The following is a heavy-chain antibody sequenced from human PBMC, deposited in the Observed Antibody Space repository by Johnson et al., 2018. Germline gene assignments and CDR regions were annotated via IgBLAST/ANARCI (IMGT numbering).Heavy chain of an antibody. CDR3: TTRSPYIRPNYYDSSGYSSRRNAFDI. CDR1: GFTFSSYG. J-gene: IGHJ3*02. Sequence: VQLVQSGGGVVQPGRSLRLSCAASGFTFSSYGMHWVRQAPGKGLEWVSSISSSSSYIYYADSVKGRFTISRDNAKNSLYLQMNSLKTEATAVYYCTTRSPYIRPNYYDSSGYSSRRNAFDIWGQGTMVTVSS. CDR2: ISSSSSYI. V-gene: IGHV3-21*03. D-gene: IGHD3-22*01.